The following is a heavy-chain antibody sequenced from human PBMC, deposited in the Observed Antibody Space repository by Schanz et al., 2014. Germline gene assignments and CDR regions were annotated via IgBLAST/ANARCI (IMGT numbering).Heavy chain of an antibody. D-gene: IGHD4-17*01. CDR3: AKDCPSDYGDHCFDF. CDR2: IYSGGDT. V-gene: IGHV3-66*01. J-gene: IGHJ4*02. CDR1: GFSVSSNF. Sequence: EVQLVESGGGLVQPGGSLRLSCAASGFSVSSNFMTWVRQAPGKGLEWVSLIYSGGDTNYAGSVKGRFTISRDNSKNTMYLQMTSLRAEDTAVYYCAKDCPSDYGDHCFDFWGQGTLVTVSS.